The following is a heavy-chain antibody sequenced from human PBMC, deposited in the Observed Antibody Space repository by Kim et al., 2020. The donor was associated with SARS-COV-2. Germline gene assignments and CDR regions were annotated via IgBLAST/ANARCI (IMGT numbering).Heavy chain of an antibody. CDR2: IDLDDDE. J-gene: IGHJ5*02. V-gene: IGHV2-70*17. Sequence: SGPTLVNPTQTLTLTCTFSGFSLSTSQMCVSWIRQPPGKALEWLARIDLDDDEFYSTSLRTRLAISKDTSKNQVVLTMTNMDPVDTATYYCVRMTTVARGEWFDPWGQGTLVTVSS. D-gene: IGHD4-17*01. CDR3: VRMTTVARGEWFDP. CDR1: GFSLSTSQMC.